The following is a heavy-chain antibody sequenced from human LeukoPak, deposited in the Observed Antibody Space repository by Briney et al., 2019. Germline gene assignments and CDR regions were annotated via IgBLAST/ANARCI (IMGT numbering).Heavy chain of an antibody. CDR1: GYSISSGYY. CDR2: IYHSGST. Sequence: SETLSLTCTVSGYSISSGYYWGWIRQPPGKGLEWIGSIYHSGSTYYNPSLKSRVTISVDTSKNQFSLKLSSVTAADTAVYYCARAPIHYYGSGNKYYYYYYMDVWGKGTTVTISS. CDR3: ARAPIHYYGSGNKYYYYYYMDV. J-gene: IGHJ6*03. V-gene: IGHV4-38-2*02. D-gene: IGHD3-10*01.